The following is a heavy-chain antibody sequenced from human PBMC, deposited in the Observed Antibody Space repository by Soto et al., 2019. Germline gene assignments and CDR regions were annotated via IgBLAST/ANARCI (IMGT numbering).Heavy chain of an antibody. CDR1: GFTFSTYT. V-gene: IGHV3-23*01. CDR3: AKDQGEKDYRWFDP. CDR2: ISTSGDST. Sequence: EVQLLESGGGLVQPGGSLRLSCAASGFTFSTYTMSWVRQAPGKGLEWVSAISTSGDSTYYADSVKGRFTISRDNSKNALNLQMNSLRAEDTAVYYCAKDQGEKDYRWFDPWGQGTLVTVGS. D-gene: IGHD3-16*02. J-gene: IGHJ5*02.